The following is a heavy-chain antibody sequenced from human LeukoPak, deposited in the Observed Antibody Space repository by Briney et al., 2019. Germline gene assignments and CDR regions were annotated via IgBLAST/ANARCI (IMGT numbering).Heavy chain of an antibody. J-gene: IGHJ4*02. CDR3: AGVPGPADY. V-gene: IGHV4-4*07. CDR2: IYFSGNT. CDR1: GDSFSSYY. Sequence: SETLSLTCTVSGDSFSSYYWSWIRQPAGKGLEWIGRIYFSGNTDYNPSLKSRVTISVDKSKNQFSLRLNSVTAADTAVYYCAGVPGPADYWGQGTLVTVSS.